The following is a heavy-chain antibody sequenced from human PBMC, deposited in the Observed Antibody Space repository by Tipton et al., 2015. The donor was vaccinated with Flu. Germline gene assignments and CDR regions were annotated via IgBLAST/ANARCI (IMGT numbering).Heavy chain of an antibody. V-gene: IGHV4-4*07. Sequence: TLSLTCTVSGGSLNSYYWSWIRQPAGKGLEWIGRMYTSGSTNYNPSLKSRLTMSVDATKQQFSLKLSSMTAADTAVYYCARGSGSGTFMIFDLWGQGTLVTVSS. CDR2: MYTSGST. CDR3: ARGSGSGTFMIFDL. CDR1: GGSLNSYY. D-gene: IGHD3-10*01. J-gene: IGHJ4*02.